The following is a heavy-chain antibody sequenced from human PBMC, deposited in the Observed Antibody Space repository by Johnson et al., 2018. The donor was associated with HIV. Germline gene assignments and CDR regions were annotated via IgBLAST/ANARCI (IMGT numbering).Heavy chain of an antibody. CDR3: AREGPSERAGFDI. J-gene: IGHJ3*02. CDR2: INTAGGST. CDR1: GFTFSSNY. V-gene: IGHV3-74*01. Sequence: EQLVESGGGLVQPGGSLRLSCAASGFTFSSNYMSWVRQAPGKGLVWVARINTAGGSTSYVDSVKGRFTVSRDNAKNTLYLQMNSLRADDTAVYYCAREGPSERAGFDIWGQGTMVTVSS. D-gene: IGHD6-6*01.